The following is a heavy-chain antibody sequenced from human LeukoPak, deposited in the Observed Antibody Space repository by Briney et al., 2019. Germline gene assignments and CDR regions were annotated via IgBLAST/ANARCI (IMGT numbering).Heavy chain of an antibody. V-gene: IGHV1-18*01. D-gene: IGHD4-17*01. J-gene: IGHJ4*02. Sequence: ASVKVSCKASGYTFSNYGVSWVRQAPGQGLEWMGWISSNTGNTIYAQNFQGRVTMTTDTFTSTAYMELRGLRSDDTAVYYCVRGLLTSVTRFFDSSRQGTLVTVSS. CDR3: VRGLLTSVTRFFDS. CDR2: ISSNTGNT. CDR1: GYTFSNYG.